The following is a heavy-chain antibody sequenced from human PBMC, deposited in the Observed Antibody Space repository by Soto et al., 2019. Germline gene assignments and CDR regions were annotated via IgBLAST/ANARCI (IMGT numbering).Heavy chain of an antibody. V-gene: IGHV1-18*01. CDR1: GYRFNTYG. D-gene: IGHD3-3*01. Sequence: QAQMGQSGPEVKKPGASVKVSCTASGYRFNTYGISWVRQAPGQGREWMGWMSCYNVDTNYGEKFEDRLTMTTDTCTNTAYMELKSLRSDDTAVYFCARGHGEIIGAMDVWGQGTSVTVSS. CDR3: ARGHGEIIGAMDV. J-gene: IGHJ6*02. CDR2: MSCYNVDT.